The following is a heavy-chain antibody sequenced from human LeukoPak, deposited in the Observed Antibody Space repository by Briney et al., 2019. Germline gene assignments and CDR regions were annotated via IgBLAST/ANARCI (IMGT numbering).Heavy chain of an antibody. CDR1: GGSISGYY. V-gene: IGHV4-4*07. J-gene: IGHJ5*02. CDR2: IYTSGST. CDR3: ARERIAAAGTLIWFDP. Sequence: SETLSLTCTVSGGSISGYYWSWIRQPAGKGLEWIGRIYTSGSTNYNPSLKSRVTMSVDTSKNQFSLKLSSVTAADTAVYYCARERIAAAGTLIWFDPWGQGTLVTVSS. D-gene: IGHD6-13*01.